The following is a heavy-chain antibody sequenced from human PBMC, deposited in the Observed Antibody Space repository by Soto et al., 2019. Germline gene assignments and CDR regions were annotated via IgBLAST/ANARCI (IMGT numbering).Heavy chain of an antibody. CDR3: ARAPVTTRGRYYYYYMDV. CDR2: ISGSSSTV. V-gene: IGHV3-48*01. Sequence: GGSLRLSCAASGFTFSDFSMNWVRQAPGKGLEWVSYISGSSSTVYYADSMKGRFTISRDNAKNSLYLQMNSLRAEDTAVYFCARAPVTTRGRYYYYYMDVWGKGTTVTVSS. CDR1: GFTFSDFS. D-gene: IGHD4-4*01. J-gene: IGHJ6*03.